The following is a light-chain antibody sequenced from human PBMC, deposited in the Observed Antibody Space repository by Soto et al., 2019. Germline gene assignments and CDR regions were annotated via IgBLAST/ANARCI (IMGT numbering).Light chain of an antibody. J-gene: IGLJ1*01. V-gene: IGLV2-14*01. Sequence: QSALTQPASVSGSPGQSVTISCTGTSSDVGTYNFVAWYQQHPGKAPKLLIYDVSARPSGVSNRFSGSKSGNTASLTISGLQAEDEADCYCNSYTSSSTPCVFGTGTKLTVL. CDR3: NSYTSSSTPCV. CDR2: DVS. CDR1: SSDVGTYNF.